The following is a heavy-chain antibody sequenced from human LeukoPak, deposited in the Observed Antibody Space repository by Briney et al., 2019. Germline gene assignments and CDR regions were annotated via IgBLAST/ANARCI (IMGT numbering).Heavy chain of an antibody. Sequence: SETLSLTCTVSGDSIGSHYWSWIRQPPGKGLEWIGYIFYVGSTNYNPSLKSRVTISVDTSKNQFSLKLNSVTAADTAVYYCARDYYDSRGEAFDIWGQGTLVTVSS. CDR2: IFYVGST. D-gene: IGHD3-22*01. V-gene: IGHV4-59*11. J-gene: IGHJ4*02. CDR3: ARDYYDSRGEAFDI. CDR1: GDSIGSHY.